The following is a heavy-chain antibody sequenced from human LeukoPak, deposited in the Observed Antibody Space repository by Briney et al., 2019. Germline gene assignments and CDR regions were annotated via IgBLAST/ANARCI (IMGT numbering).Heavy chain of an antibody. CDR1: GGSISIYY. V-gene: IGHV4-59*08. CDR3: ARSEGYSGYEGFDP. Sequence: SETLSLTCTVSGGSISIYYWSWIRQPPEKGLEWIGYIYYSGSTNYNPSLKSRVTTSVDTSKNQFSLKLSSVTAADTAVYYCARSEGYSGYEGFDPWGQGTLVTVSS. D-gene: IGHD5-12*01. J-gene: IGHJ5*02. CDR2: IYYSGST.